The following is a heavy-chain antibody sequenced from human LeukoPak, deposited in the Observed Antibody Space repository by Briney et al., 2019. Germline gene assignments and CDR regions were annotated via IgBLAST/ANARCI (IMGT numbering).Heavy chain of an antibody. V-gene: IGHV1-2*06. CDR1: GYTFTGYD. Sequence: GASVRVSCKASGYTFTGYDMHWVRHAPGQGLEWMGRINANSGGTNYAKKFQGRVTMTRDTSISTAYMEMSRLRSDDQAVYYCARGGTYDYVWGSYRNDIAPEAFDIWGQGTMVTVSS. J-gene: IGHJ3*02. CDR3: ARGGTYDYVWGSYRNDIAPEAFDI. D-gene: IGHD3-16*02. CDR2: INANSGGT.